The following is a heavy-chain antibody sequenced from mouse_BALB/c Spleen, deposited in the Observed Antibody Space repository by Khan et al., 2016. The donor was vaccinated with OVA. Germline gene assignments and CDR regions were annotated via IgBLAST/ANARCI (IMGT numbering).Heavy chain of an antibody. CDR3: ARGNYYGHYFDY. J-gene: IGHJ2*01. CDR1: GYSITSGYA. CDR2: ISYSDVT. V-gene: IGHV3-2*02. D-gene: IGHD1-1*01. Sequence: QLQESGPGLVKPSQSLSLTCTVTGYSITSGYAWNWIRQFPGNKLEWMGYISYSDVTNYNPSLKSRISITRDTSKNEFFLQLNSVTTEDTATYYCARGNYYGHYFDYWGQGTTLTGAS.